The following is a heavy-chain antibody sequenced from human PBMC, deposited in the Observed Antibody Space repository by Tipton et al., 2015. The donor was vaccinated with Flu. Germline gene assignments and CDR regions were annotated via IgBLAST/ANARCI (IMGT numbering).Heavy chain of an antibody. V-gene: IGHV4-59*08. D-gene: IGHD6-19*01. CDR3: ARQGDIAVAEN. CDR1: GGSISSYY. J-gene: IGHJ4*02. CDR2: IYYSGST. Sequence: TLSLTCTVSGGSISSYYWSWIRQPPGKGLEWIGYIYYSGSTNYNPSLKSRVTISVDTSKNQFSLKLSSVTAADTAVYYCARQGDIAVAENWGQGTLVTVSS.